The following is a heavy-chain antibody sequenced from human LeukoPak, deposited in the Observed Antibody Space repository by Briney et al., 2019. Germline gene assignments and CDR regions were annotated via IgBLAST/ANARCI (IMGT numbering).Heavy chain of an antibody. J-gene: IGHJ4*02. CDR3: ARQTSGGFDY. V-gene: IGHV5-51*01. CDR2: IYPADSGT. Sequence: GESLKISCKGSGYSFPNYWIGWARQMPGKGLEWMGIIYPADSGTRYSPSFQGQVTISADRSISTAYLQWSSLKASDSAMYYCARQTSGGFDYWGQGTLVTVSS. D-gene: IGHD5-12*01. CDR1: GYSFPNYW.